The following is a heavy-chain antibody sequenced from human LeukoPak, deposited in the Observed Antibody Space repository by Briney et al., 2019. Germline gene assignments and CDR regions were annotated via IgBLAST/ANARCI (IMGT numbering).Heavy chain of an antibody. CDR1: GGSINSSSYY. D-gene: IGHD6-13*01. Sequence: PSETLSLTCTVSGGSINSSSYYWGWIREPPGKGLEWSGSIYYSGSPFYNPSLKSRVTISVDTSKNQFSLKLSSVTAADTAVYYCARGKEPSGYSSSWYDWGLKDYYYYMDVWGKGTTVTISS. J-gene: IGHJ6*03. V-gene: IGHV4-39*07. CDR3: ARGKEPSGYSSSWYDWGLKDYYYYMDV. CDR2: IYYSGSP.